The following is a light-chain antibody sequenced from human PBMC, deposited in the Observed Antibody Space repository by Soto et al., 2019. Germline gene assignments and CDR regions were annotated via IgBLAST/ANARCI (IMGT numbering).Light chain of an antibody. CDR3: QQTFSSPLT. J-gene: IGKJ4*01. Sequence: IQMTQSPTSQSASLGDRVNIACRASQSINIYLDWYQQKVGRAPKLLIFAASNLQSGVPSRFSGSGVGTHFTLTIIGLQPEEYATDFCQQTFSSPLTFGGGTKVDIK. V-gene: IGKV1-39*01. CDR2: AAS. CDR1: QSINIY.